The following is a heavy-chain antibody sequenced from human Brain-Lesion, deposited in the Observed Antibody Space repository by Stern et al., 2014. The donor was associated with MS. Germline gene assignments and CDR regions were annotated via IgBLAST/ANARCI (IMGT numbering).Heavy chain of an antibody. CDR2: INPNTGGT. CDR3: ARAQRGITIFGVVTDYYYLGMDV. CDR1: GYIFTSYY. Sequence: QVQLVQSGAEVKKPGASVKVSCKTSGYIFTSYYINWVRQAPGQGLEWMAWINPNTGGTKYAQKFQGRVTMSPDPSISPAYTALGSLTSDDTAVYYCARAQRGITIFGVVTDYYYLGMDVWGQGTTVTVSS. V-gene: IGHV1-2*02. J-gene: IGHJ6*02. D-gene: IGHD3-3*01.